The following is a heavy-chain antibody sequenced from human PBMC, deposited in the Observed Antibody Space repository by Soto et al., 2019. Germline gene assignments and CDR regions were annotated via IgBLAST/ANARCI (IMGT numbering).Heavy chain of an antibody. CDR1: GFSFSSAW. CDR2: IKSKTDGGTT. CDR3: STVSRFTQLLARFDF. Sequence: EVQLVESGGGLVKPGGSLRLSCAASGFSFSSAWINWVRQTPEKGLEWVGRIKSKTDGGTTDFAARVRDSFAISRDDSRDMMYMHMNSLTTVGTGLYYCSTVSRFTQLLARFDFWGLGTLVTVSS. V-gene: IGHV3-15*07. D-gene: IGHD2-2*01. J-gene: IGHJ4*01.